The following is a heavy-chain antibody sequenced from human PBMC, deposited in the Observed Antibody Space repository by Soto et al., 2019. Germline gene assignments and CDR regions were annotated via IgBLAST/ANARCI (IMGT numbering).Heavy chain of an antibody. CDR2: ISSSGSTI. D-gene: IGHD6-6*01. CDR3: ARAGSSSSGWFDP. CDR1: GFTFSSYE. V-gene: IGHV3-48*03. J-gene: IGHJ5*02. Sequence: EVQLVESGGGLVQPGGSLRLSCAASGFTFSSYEMNWVRQAPGKGLEWVSYISSSGSTIYYADSVKGRFTISRDNAKNSLYLQMNSLRAEDTAVYYCARAGSSSSGWFDPWGQGTLVTVSS.